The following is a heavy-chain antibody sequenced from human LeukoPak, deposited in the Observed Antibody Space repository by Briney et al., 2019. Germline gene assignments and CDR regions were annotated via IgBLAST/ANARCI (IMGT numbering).Heavy chain of an antibody. CDR1: EFTLNSYT. CDR3: ARGTSGTTAYYYYMDV. D-gene: IGHD1-1*01. Sequence: GGSLRLSCAASEFTLNSYTMNWVRQAPGKGLEWVSVIYSGGRTYYADSVKGRFTISRDNSKNILYLQMNSLRAEDTAVYYCARGTSGTTAYYYYMDVWGKGTTVTISS. V-gene: IGHV3-53*01. J-gene: IGHJ6*03. CDR2: IYSGGRT.